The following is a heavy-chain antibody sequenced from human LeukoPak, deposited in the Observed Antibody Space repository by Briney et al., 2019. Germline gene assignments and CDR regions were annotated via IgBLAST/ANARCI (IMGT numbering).Heavy chain of an antibody. V-gene: IGHV4-59*01. CDR1: GGSISSYY. D-gene: IGHD3-10*01. CDR2: IYYGGNT. CDR3: ARYYYDSGSSRYYFDY. Sequence: SSETLSLTCTVSGGSISSYYWSWIRQPPGKGLEWIGYIYYGGNTNYNPSLKSRVTISVDTSKNQFSLKLSSVTAADTAVYYCARYYYDSGSSRYYFDYWGQGTLVTVSS. J-gene: IGHJ4*02.